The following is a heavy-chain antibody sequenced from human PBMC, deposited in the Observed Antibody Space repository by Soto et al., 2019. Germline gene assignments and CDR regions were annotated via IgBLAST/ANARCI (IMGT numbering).Heavy chain of an antibody. CDR3: ARDCGYYGSGSYFFYSYGMDV. D-gene: IGHD3-10*01. CDR2: ISSSGSTI. CDR1: GFTFSSYE. V-gene: IGHV3-48*03. J-gene: IGHJ6*02. Sequence: PGGSLRLSCAASGFTFSSYEMNWVRQAPGKGLEWVSYISSSGSTIYYADSVKGRFTISRDNAKNSLYLQMNSLRAEDTAVYYCARDCGYYGSGSYFFYSYGMDVWGQGTTVTVS.